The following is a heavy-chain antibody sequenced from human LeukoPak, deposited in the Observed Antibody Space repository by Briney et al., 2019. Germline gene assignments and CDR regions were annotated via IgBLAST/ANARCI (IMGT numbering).Heavy chain of an antibody. CDR1: GLTFIDSW. CDR2: IGGSGTRT. J-gene: IGHJ4*02. D-gene: IGHD2-2*03. Sequence: GGSLRLSCGASGLTFIDSWMNWVRQAPGKGLEWVSGIGGSGTRTYYADSVKGRFTISRDNSKNTLYLQMNSLRDEDTAVYYCAKDSHWILFDDWGQGTLVTVSS. V-gene: IGHV3-23*01. CDR3: AKDSHWILFDD.